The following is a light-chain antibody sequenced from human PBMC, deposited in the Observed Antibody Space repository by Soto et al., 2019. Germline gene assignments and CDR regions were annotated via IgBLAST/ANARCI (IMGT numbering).Light chain of an antibody. Sequence: QSALTQPRSVSGSPGQSVTISCTGTSSDVGGHNHVSWYQQHPGKAPKLIVYDVINRPSGVPDRFYGSKSGNTASLTISGLQAEDEADYYCCSYADTSNYVFGTGTKLTV. CDR2: DVI. V-gene: IGLV2-11*01. CDR3: CSYADTSNYV. J-gene: IGLJ1*01. CDR1: SSDVGGHNH.